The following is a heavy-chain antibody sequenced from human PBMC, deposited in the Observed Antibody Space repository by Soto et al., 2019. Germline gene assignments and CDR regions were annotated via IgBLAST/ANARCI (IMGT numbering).Heavy chain of an antibody. CDR3: ARDLGGIAAAGANWFDP. D-gene: IGHD6-13*01. CDR2: IIPIFGTA. J-gene: IGHJ5*02. CDR1: GGTFSSYA. Sequence: VASVKVSCKASGGTFSSYAISWVRQAPGQGLEWMGGIIPIFGTANYAQKFQGRVTITADKSTSTAYMELSSLRSEDTAVYYCARDLGGIAAAGANWFDPWGQGTLVTVSS. V-gene: IGHV1-69*06.